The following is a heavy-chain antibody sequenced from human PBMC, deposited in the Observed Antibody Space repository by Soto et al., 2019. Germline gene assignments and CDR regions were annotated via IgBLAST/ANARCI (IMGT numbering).Heavy chain of an antibody. CDR2: ISAYNGNT. V-gene: IGHV1-18*01. Sequence: ASVKVSCKASGYTFTSYGISWVRQAPGQGLEWMGWISAYNGNTNYAQKLQGRVTMTTDTSTSTAYMELRSLRSDDTAVYYCASNPDSSSSDAFDIWGQGTMVTVS. D-gene: IGHD6-6*01. CDR3: ASNPDSSSSDAFDI. CDR1: GYTFTSYG. J-gene: IGHJ3*02.